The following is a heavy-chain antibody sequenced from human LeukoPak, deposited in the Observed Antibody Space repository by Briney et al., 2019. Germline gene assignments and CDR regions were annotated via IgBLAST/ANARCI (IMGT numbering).Heavy chain of an antibody. CDR2: ISDSGSA. J-gene: IGHJ4*02. Sequence: PSETLSLTCTVSGSSMSSDYYWGWIRQPPGKGLEWIGSISDSGSAYYNPSLKSRVVISVDPSKKQFSLKVTSVTAADTAVYYCARLGIAVAGDYWGQGTLVTVSS. D-gene: IGHD6-19*01. V-gene: IGHV4-38-2*02. CDR3: ARLGIAVAGDY. CDR1: GSSMSSDYY.